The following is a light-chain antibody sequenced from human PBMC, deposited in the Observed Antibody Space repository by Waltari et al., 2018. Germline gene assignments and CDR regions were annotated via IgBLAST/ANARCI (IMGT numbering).Light chain of an antibody. Sequence: QSVLTQPPSMSGAPGQRVTIPCTGRSSNIGAGYDVHWYQQLPGTAPKLLLYGNTYRPSGVPDRFSGSKSGTSASLAITGLQAEDEADYYCQSYDSSPSGVVFGGGTKLTV. CDR3: QSYDSSPSGVV. CDR1: SSNIGAGYD. J-gene: IGLJ2*01. CDR2: GNT. V-gene: IGLV1-40*01.